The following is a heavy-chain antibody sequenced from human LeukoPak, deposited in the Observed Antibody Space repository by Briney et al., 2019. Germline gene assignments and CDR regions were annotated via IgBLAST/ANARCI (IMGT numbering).Heavy chain of an antibody. CDR2: IRYDGSNK. Sequence: PGGSLRLSCAASGFTFSSYGMHWVRQAPGKGMEGVAFIRYDGSNKYYADSVKGRFTISRDNSKNTLYLQMNSLRAEDTAVYYCARDTTVTSIPWYFDLWGRGTLVTVSS. V-gene: IGHV3-30*02. CDR3: ARDTTVTSIPWYFDL. CDR1: GFTFSSYG. J-gene: IGHJ2*01. D-gene: IGHD4-17*01.